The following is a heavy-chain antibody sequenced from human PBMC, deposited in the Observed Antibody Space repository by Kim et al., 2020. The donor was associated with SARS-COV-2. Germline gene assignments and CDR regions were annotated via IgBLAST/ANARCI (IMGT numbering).Heavy chain of an antibody. CDR2: IYTSGST. CDR3: ARVKVVTQDYGMDV. Sequence: SETLSLTCTVSGGSISSGSYYWSWIRQPAGKGLEWIGRIYTSGSTNYNPSLKSRVTISVDTSKNQFSLKLSSVTAADTAVYYCARVKVVTQDYGMDVWGQGTTVTVSS. CDR1: GGSISSGSYY. V-gene: IGHV4-61*02. D-gene: IGHD2-21*02. J-gene: IGHJ6*02.